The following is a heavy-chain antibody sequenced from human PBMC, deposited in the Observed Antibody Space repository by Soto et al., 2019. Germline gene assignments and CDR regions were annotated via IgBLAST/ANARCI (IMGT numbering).Heavy chain of an antibody. J-gene: IGHJ2*01. CDR1: GGTFSSYA. CDR3: AGEGGGYGSGASGYFDL. D-gene: IGHD3-10*01. Sequence: QVQLVQSGAEVKKPGSSVKVSCKASGGTFSSYAISWVRQAPGQGLEWMGGIIPIFGTANYAQKFQGRVTIPADESTSTAYMALSSLRPEDTAVYYCAGEGGGYGSGASGYFDLWGRGTLVTVSS. CDR2: IIPIFGTA. V-gene: IGHV1-69*12.